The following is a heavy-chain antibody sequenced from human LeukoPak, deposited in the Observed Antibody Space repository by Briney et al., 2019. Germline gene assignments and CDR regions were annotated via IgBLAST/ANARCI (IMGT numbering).Heavy chain of an antibody. D-gene: IGHD3-3*01. V-gene: IGHV4-30-4*01. CDR1: GGSISSGDYY. Sequence: SLTLSLTCTVSGGSISSGDYYWSWIRQPPGKGLEWIGYIYYSGSTYYNPSLKSRVTISVDTSKNQFSLKLSSVTAADTAVYYCASSYYDFWSGYYPNSAIDYWGQGTLVTVSS. J-gene: IGHJ4*02. CDR3: ASSYYDFWSGYYPNSAIDY. CDR2: IYYSGST.